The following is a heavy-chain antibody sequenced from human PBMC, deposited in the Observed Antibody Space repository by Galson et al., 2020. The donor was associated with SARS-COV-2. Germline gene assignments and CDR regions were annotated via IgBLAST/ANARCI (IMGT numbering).Heavy chain of an antibody. V-gene: IGHV1-46*01. Sequence: SVKVSCKASGYTFTSYYMHWVRQAPGQGLEWMGIINPSGGSTRYAQKFQGRVTMTRDTSTSTVYMELSSLRSEDTAVYYCARDWGAHQSITIFGVVINAGWFDPWGQGTLVTVSS. J-gene: IGHJ5*02. CDR2: INPSGGST. CDR3: ARDWGAHQSITIFGVVINAGWFDP. D-gene: IGHD3-3*01. CDR1: GYTFTSYY.